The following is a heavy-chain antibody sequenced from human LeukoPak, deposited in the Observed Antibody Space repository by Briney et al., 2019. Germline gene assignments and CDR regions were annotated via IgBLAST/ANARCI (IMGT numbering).Heavy chain of an antibody. D-gene: IGHD2-2*01. CDR3: ARAPYCSSTSCYGGWFDP. CDR2: IYHSGST. J-gene: IGHJ5*02. V-gene: IGHV4-30-2*01. Sequence: PSETLSLTCTVSGGSISSGGYYWSWIRQPPGKGLEWIGYIYHSGSTYYNPSLKSRVTISVDRSKNQFSLKLSSVTAADTAVYYCARAPYCSSTSCYGGWFDPWGQGTLVTVSS. CDR1: GGSISSGGYY.